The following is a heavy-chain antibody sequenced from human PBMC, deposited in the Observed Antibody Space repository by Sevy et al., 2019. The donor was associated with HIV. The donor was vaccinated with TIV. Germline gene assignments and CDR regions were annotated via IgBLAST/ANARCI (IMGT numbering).Heavy chain of an antibody. J-gene: IGHJ4*02. V-gene: IGHV3-23*01. D-gene: IGHD3-3*01. CDR3: AKGSGGIRDFWSGYYFDY. CDR1: GFTFSSYA. CDR2: ISGSGGST. Sequence: GGSLRLSCAASGFTFSSYAMSWVRQAPGKGLEWVSAISGSGGSTYYADSVKGRFTISRDSSKNTLYLQMNSLRAEDTAVYYCAKGSGGIRDFWSGYYFDYWGQGTLVTVSS.